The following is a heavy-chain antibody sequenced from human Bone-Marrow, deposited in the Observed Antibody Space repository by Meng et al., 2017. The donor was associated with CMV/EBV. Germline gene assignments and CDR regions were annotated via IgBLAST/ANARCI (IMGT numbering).Heavy chain of an antibody. Sequence: QVKLVQSGAEVRTPGASVKVSCKASGYTVPDYYIHWERQAPGQWLEWMGWINPNDDTNYAQNFQGRVTMTRDMSINTVYMELSRLTSDDTAVYYCARSSGWSRFDYWGLGTLVTVSS. CDR3: ARSSGWSRFDY. J-gene: IGHJ4*02. CDR2: INPNDDT. CDR1: GYTVPDYY. D-gene: IGHD6-19*01. V-gene: IGHV1-2*02.